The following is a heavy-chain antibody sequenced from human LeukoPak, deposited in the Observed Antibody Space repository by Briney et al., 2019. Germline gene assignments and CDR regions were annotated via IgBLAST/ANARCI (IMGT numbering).Heavy chain of an antibody. V-gene: IGHV3-21*01. Sequence: GGSLRLSCAASGFTFSSYSMNWVRQAPGKGLEWVSSISSSSSYIYYADSVKGRFTISRDNAKNSLYLQMNSLRAEDTAVYYCARDLFQAGEWELLPVAYWGQGTLVTVSS. CDR3: ARDLFQAGEWELLPVAY. CDR1: GFTFSSYS. J-gene: IGHJ4*02. CDR2: ISSSSSYI. D-gene: IGHD1-26*01.